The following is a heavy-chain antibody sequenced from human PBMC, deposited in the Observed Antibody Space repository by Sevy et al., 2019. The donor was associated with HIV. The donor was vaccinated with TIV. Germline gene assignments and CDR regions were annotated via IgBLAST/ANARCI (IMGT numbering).Heavy chain of an antibody. J-gene: IGHJ6*02. CDR3: ARVNCSGGSCYYYYGMDV. D-gene: IGHD2-15*01. CDR1: GFTVSSNY. Sequence: GGSLRLSCAASGFTVSSNYMSWVRQAPGKGLEWVSVIYSGGSTYYADSVKGRFTIPRDNSKNTLYLQVNSLTAEDTAVYYCARVNCSGGSCYYYYGMDVWGQGTTVTVSS. CDR2: IYSGGST. V-gene: IGHV3-53*01.